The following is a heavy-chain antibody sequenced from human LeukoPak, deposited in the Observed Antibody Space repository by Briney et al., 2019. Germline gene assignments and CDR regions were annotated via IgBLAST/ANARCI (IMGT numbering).Heavy chain of an antibody. CDR2: ISGSGGST. V-gene: IGHV3-23*01. J-gene: IGHJ4*02. Sequence: GGSLRLSCAASGFTFSSYAMGWVRQAPGKGLEWVSAISGSGGSTYYADSVKGRFTISRDNSKNTLYLQMNSLRAEDTAVYYCAKAGGYSYGRYFDYWGQGTLVTVSS. CDR1: GFTFSSYA. D-gene: IGHD5-18*01. CDR3: AKAGGYSYGRYFDY.